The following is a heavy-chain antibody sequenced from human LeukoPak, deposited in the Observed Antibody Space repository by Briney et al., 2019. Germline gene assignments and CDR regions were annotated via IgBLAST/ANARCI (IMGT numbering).Heavy chain of an antibody. J-gene: IGHJ3*02. V-gene: IGHV3-30*02. CDR2: IRSDGINK. CDR3: ATVDTAGAFDI. CDR1: GFTFSNYG. Sequence: GGSLRLSCAASGFTFSNYGMHWVRQAPGKGLEWVAFIRSDGINKYHADSVKGRFTISRDNSKNTLYLQMNSLRAEDTAIYYCATVDTAGAFDIWGQGTMVTVSS. D-gene: IGHD5-18*01.